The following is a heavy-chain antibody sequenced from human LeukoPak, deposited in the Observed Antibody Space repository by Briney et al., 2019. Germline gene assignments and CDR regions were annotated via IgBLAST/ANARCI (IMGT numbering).Heavy chain of an antibody. CDR3: AKGLKDGLGSGSFDY. V-gene: IGHV3-53*01. D-gene: IGHD3-10*01. Sequence: PGGSLRLSCAASGFTVSSNYMSWVRQAPGKGLEWVSVIYSGGSTYYADSVKGRCTISRDNSKNTLYLQVNSLRAEDTAVYYCAKGLKDGLGSGSFDYWGQGTLVTVSS. CDR2: IYSGGST. CDR1: GFTVSSNY. J-gene: IGHJ4*02.